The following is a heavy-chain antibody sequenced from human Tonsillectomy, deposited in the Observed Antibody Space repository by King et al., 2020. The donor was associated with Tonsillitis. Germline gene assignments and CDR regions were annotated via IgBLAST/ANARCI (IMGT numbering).Heavy chain of an antibody. Sequence: VQLQESGPGLVKPSETLSLTCTVSGGSISSYYWSWIRQPPGKGLEWVGYIYYSGGTNYNPSLKSRVTISVDTSKNQFSLKLSSVTAADTAVYYCAREDNYYFDYWGQGTLVTVSS. V-gene: IGHV4-59*01. CDR3: AREDNYYFDY. D-gene: IGHD1-1*01. CDR1: GGSISSYY. CDR2: IYYSGGT. J-gene: IGHJ4*02.